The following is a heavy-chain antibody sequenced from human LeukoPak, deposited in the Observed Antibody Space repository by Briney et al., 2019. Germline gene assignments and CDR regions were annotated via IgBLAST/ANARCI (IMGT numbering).Heavy chain of an antibody. CDR3: AHIMIIFGGISRDDAFDI. Sequence: SGPTLVKPTQTLTLTCTFSGFSLTTSGVGVGWIRQPPGKALEWVAIIYWDDDKRYSPSLKSRLSITEDTSRNQVVLTMTNMDPVDTAPYYCAHIMIIFGGISRDDAFDIWGQGTMVTVSS. D-gene: IGHD3-16*01. J-gene: IGHJ3*02. V-gene: IGHV2-5*02. CDR2: IYWDDDK. CDR1: GFSLTTSGVG.